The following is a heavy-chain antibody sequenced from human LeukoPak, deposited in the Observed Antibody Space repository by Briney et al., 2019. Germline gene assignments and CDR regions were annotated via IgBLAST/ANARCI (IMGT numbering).Heavy chain of an antibody. CDR2: IYYTGNT. V-gene: IGHV4-30-4*07. J-gene: IGHJ4*02. CDR1: GGSISNAAYT. Sequence: SETLSLTCAVSGGSISNAAYTWNWIRQSPGTGLEWIGYIYYTGNTYYNPSLKSRVNISVDTSRDQFSLRLSSVTAADTARYWCARAFCGGGCYWGRYPGYFDYWGQGALVTVSS. D-gene: IGHD2-21*02. CDR3: ARAFCGGGCYWGRYPGYFDY.